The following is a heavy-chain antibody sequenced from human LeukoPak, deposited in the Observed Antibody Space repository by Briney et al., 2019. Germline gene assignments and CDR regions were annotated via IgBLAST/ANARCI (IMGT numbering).Heavy chain of an antibody. V-gene: IGHV4-34*01. CDR1: GGSFSGYY. CDR3: ARGNDYGSGTFYKTFGLDY. Sequence: SETLSPTCAVYGGSFSGYYWSWIRQPPGKGLGWIGEINHSGSTNYNPSLKSRVTISVDTSKNQFSLKLSSVTAADTAVYYCARGNDYGSGTFYKTFGLDYWGQGTLVTVSS. J-gene: IGHJ4*02. D-gene: IGHD3-10*01. CDR2: INHSGST.